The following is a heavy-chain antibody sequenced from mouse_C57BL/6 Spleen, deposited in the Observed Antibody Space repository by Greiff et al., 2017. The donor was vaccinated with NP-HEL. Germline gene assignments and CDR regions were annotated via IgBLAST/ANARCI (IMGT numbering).Heavy chain of an antibody. V-gene: IGHV1-64*01. D-gene: IGHD1-1*01. Sequence: VQLQQPGAELVKPGASVKLSCKASGYTFTSYWMHWVKQRPGQGLEWIGMIHPNSGSTNYNEKFKSKATLTVDKSSSTAYMQLSSLTSEDSAVYYCARWEWITTVVSFDYWGQGTTLTVSS. CDR2: IHPNSGST. J-gene: IGHJ2*01. CDR3: ARWEWITTVVSFDY. CDR1: GYTFTSYW.